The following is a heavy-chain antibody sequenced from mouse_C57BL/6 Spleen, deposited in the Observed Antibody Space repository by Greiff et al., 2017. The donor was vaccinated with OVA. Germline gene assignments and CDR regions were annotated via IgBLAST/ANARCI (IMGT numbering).Heavy chain of an antibody. CDR2: IHPNSGST. Sequence: QVQLQQSGAELVKPGASVKLSCKASGYTFTSYWMHWVKQRPGQGLEWIGMIHPNSGSTNYNEKFKSKATLTVDKSSSTAYMQLSSLTSEDSAVYYCAGVRYYAMDYWGQGTSVTVSS. CDR1: GYTFTSYW. CDR3: AGVRYYAMDY. J-gene: IGHJ4*01. V-gene: IGHV1-64*01.